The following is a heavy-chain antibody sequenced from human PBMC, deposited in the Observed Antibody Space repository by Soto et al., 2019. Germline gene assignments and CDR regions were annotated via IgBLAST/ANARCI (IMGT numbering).Heavy chain of an antibody. CDR2: IYYTGNS. CDR3: AREQWGFDS. CDR1: NGSISTNGHY. Sequence: QVQLQESGPELVKSSQTLSLTCTVSNGSISTNGHYWTWIRQRPGKGLEWIAYIYYTGNSYYNPSLKSRLNISIDTSKNQFPLTLRSVTAADTAVNYCAREQWGFDSWGQGTLVTVSS. D-gene: IGHD6-19*01. J-gene: IGHJ4*02. V-gene: IGHV4-31*03.